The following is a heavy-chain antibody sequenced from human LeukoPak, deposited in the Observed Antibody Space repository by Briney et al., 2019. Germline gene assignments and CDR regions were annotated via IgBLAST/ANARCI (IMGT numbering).Heavy chain of an antibody. Sequence: SETLSPTCTVSGGSISSSSYYWGWIRQPPGKGLEWIGSIYYSRSTYYNPSLKSRVTISVDTSKNQFSLKLSSVTAADTAVYYCARQSNDFWSGYYKYYFDYWGQGTLVTVSS. CDR3: ARQSNDFWSGYYKYYFDY. CDR2: IYYSRST. V-gene: IGHV4-39*01. CDR1: GGSISSSSYY. J-gene: IGHJ4*02. D-gene: IGHD3-3*01.